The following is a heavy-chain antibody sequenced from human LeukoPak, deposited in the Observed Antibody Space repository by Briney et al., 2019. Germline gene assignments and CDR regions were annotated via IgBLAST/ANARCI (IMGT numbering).Heavy chain of an antibody. CDR2: IYTSGST. J-gene: IGHJ2*01. V-gene: IGHV4-4*07. Sequence: SETLSLTCSVSGDSISSYYWSWIRQPAGKGLEWIGRIYTSGSTNYNPSLKSRVTMSVDTSKNQFSLKLSSVTAADTAVYYCARDLGYCSGGSCYPYWYFDRWGRGRLVTVSS. CDR1: GDSISSYY. D-gene: IGHD2-15*01. CDR3: ARDLGYCSGGSCYPYWYFDR.